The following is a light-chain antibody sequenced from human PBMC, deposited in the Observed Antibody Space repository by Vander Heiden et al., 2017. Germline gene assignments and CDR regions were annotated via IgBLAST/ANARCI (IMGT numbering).Light chain of an antibody. V-gene: IGKV3-20*01. J-gene: IGKJ1*01. CDR3: QQYDDSPPGT. Sequence: LVLTQSRVTLAGSPGERATLSGRASQTISSNYLAWDQQKPGQAPRLLIYGSSTRATGIPDRFGGSGSWTDFTLTINRLEPEGFAVYYGQQYDDSPPGTCIQGTKVEIK. CDR2: GSS. CDR1: QTISSNY.